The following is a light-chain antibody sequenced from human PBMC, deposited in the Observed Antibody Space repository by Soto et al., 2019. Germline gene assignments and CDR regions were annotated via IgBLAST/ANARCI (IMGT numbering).Light chain of an antibody. CDR3: SSYAGSNNLGV. V-gene: IGLV2-8*01. CDR2: EVS. J-gene: IGLJ3*02. Sequence: QSALTQPPSAAGSPVQSVTISCTGTSSDVGGYNYVSWYQQYPGKAPKLMIFEVSKRPSGVPDRFSGSKSGNTASLTVSGLQAEDEADYYCSSYAGSNNLGVFGGGTKLTVL. CDR1: SSDVGGYNY.